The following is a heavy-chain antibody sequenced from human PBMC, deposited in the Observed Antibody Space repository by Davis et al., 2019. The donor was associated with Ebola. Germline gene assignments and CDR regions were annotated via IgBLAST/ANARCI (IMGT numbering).Heavy chain of an antibody. J-gene: IGHJ5*02. CDR3: ARHTYYDFWSGSVPFDP. CDR2: IYYSGST. Sequence: PSETLSLTCTVSGGSISSSSYYWGWIRQPPGKGLEWIGSIYYSGSTYYNPSLKSRVTISVDTSKNQFSLKLSSVTAADTAVYYCARHTYYDFWSGSVPFDPWGQGTLVTVSS. V-gene: IGHV4-39*01. CDR1: GGSISSSSYY. D-gene: IGHD3-3*01.